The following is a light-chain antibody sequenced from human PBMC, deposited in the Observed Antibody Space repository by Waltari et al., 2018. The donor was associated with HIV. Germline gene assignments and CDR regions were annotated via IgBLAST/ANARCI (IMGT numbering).Light chain of an antibody. Sequence: QSVLTQPPSASGALGQRVSIFCSGSSSNIGGNAVNWYQQLPGTAPKLLISSNIQRRFGVPDRFSASKSGTSASLAISGLQSEDEADYYCGSWDDSLNGHVVFGGGTKLTVL. V-gene: IGLV1-44*01. J-gene: IGLJ2*01. CDR2: SNI. CDR3: GSWDDSLNGHVV. CDR1: SSNIGGNA.